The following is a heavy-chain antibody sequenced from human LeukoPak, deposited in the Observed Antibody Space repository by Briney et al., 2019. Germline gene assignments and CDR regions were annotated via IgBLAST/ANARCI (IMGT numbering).Heavy chain of an antibody. J-gene: IGHJ4*02. CDR1: GFTFTSYA. V-gene: IGHV3-23*01. D-gene: IGHD1-7*01. CDR2: ISGSGGST. CDR3: ARDLTGTINY. Sequence: GGSLRLSCAASGFTFTSYAMSWVRQAPGKGLEWVSAISGSGGSTYHADSVKGRFTISRDNAKNSLYLQMNSLRAEDTAVYYCARDLTGTINYWGQGTLVTVSS.